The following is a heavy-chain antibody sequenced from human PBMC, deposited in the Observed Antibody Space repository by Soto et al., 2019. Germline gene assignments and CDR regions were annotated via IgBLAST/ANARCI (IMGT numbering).Heavy chain of an antibody. CDR1: GFTFSSHA. D-gene: IGHD3-10*01. V-gene: IGHV3-30-3*01. CDR3: AKACHYYGSDSYAGFAY. Sequence: QVQLVESGGGVVQPGTSLRLSCAASGFTFSSHAMHWVRQAPGKGLEWVALISYDGGDKDYTDSVKGRFTISRDDSKNTLNLHTNSQRSEDTAVFYCAKACHYYGSDSYAGFAYCSQGTLVTVSP. J-gene: IGHJ4*02. CDR2: ISYDGGDK.